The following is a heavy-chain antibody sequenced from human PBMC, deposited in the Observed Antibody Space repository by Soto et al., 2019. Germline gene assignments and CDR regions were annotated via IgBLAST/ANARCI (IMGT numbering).Heavy chain of an antibody. CDR2: IYYSGST. J-gene: IGHJ4*02. D-gene: IGHD7-27*01. CDR1: GGSISSYY. V-gene: IGHV4-59*01. CDR3: ARGRPLGTNHFYYFDY. Sequence: SETLSLTCTVSGGSISSYYWSWIRQPPGKGLEWIGYIYYSGSTNYNPSLKSRVTISVDTSKNQFSLKLSSVTAADTAVYYCARGRPLGTNHFYYFDYWGQGTLVTVSS.